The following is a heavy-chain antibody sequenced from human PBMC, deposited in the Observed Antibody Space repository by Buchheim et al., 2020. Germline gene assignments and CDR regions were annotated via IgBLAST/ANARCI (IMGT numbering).Heavy chain of an antibody. V-gene: IGHV3-30*18. CDR2: ISYNGSNK. Sequence: QVQLVESGGGVVQPGRSLRLSCAASGFTFSSYGMHWVRQAPGKGLEWVAVISYNGSNKYYADSVKGRFTISRANSKNTLYLQMNSLRAEDTAVYYCAKDSGYCSSTSCYTDSDYWGQGTL. J-gene: IGHJ4*02. D-gene: IGHD2-2*02. CDR1: GFTFSSYG. CDR3: AKDSGYCSSTSCYTDSDY.